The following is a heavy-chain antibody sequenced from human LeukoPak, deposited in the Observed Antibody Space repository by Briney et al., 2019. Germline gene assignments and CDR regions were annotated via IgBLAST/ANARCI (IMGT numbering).Heavy chain of an antibody. CDR1: GFTFNIHW. Sequence: GGSLRLSCAPSGFTFNIHWMHWVRQVPGKGLVWVARVNTDGSSTTYADSVKGRFTISRDNAKDTLYLQMNTLRAEDTAMYYCARDRGHAYFFDYWGQGTLVTVSS. CDR2: VNTDGSST. J-gene: IGHJ4*02. D-gene: IGHD2-2*01. CDR3: ARDRGHAYFFDY. V-gene: IGHV3-74*03.